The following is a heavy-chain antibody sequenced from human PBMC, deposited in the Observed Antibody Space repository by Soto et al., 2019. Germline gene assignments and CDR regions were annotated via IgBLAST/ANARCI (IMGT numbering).Heavy chain of an antibody. J-gene: IGHJ4*02. CDR3: ARAPGPYGGDPRVATHFDY. V-gene: IGHV1-69*06. D-gene: IGHD2-21*02. CDR1: GGTFSSYA. CDR2: IIPIFGTA. Sequence: SVKVSCKASGGTFSSYAISWVRQAPGQGLEWMGGIIPIFGTANYAQKFQGRVTITADKSTSTAYMELSSLRSEDTAVYYCARAPGPYGGDPRVATHFDYWGQGTLVTVSS.